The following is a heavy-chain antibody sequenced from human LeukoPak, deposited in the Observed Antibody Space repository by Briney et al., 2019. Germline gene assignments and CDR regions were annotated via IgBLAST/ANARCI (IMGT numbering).Heavy chain of an antibody. J-gene: IGHJ4*02. CDR2: IIPIFGTA. CDR1: GGTFSSYA. V-gene: IGHV1-69*01. CDR3: ARAHYYGSGSTLVDY. D-gene: IGHD3-10*01. Sequence: SVKVSCKASGGTFSSYAISWVRQAPGQGLEWMGGIIPIFGTANYAQKFQGRVTITADESTSTAYMELSSLRSEDTAVYYCARAHYYGSGSTLVDYWGRGTLVTVSS.